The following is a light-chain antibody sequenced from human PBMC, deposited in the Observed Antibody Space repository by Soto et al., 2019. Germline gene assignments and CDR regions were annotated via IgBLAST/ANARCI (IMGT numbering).Light chain of an antibody. CDR2: AAS. J-gene: IGKJ1*01. CDR1: QSVRSN. V-gene: IGKV3-15*01. CDR3: QQYDNWLWA. Sequence: EVVMTQSPATLSVSPLERATLSCMASQSVRSNLAWYQQKPGQSPRLLIYAASTRATGIPARFSGSGSGTEFTLTISSLQSEDLAVYYCQQYDNWLWAFGQGTKVDI.